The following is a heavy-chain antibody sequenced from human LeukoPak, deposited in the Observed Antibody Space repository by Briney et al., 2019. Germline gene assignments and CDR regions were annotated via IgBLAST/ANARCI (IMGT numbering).Heavy chain of an antibody. CDR3: AKDIEAGTAGFSFDY. Sequence: QPGGSLRLSCAASGFSFAYYAMHWVRQAPGKGLEWVSLITANGDSTYYADSVKGRFTISRDNSKNSLSLQMNSLGTEDTALYYCAKDIEAGTAGFSFDYWGQGTLVAVSS. CDR2: ITANGDST. CDR1: GFSFAYYA. V-gene: IGHV3-43*02. J-gene: IGHJ4*02. D-gene: IGHD2-21*02.